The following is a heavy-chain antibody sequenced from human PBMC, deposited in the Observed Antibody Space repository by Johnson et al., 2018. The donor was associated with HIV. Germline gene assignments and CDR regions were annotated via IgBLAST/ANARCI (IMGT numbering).Heavy chain of an antibody. CDR1: GFTFDDYA. J-gene: IGHJ3*02. CDR3: AKDGSVACHEDAFDS. CDR2: ISWDGGST. Sequence: VQLVESGGVVVQPGGFLRLSCAASGFTFDDYAMHWVRQAPGKGLEWVSLISWDGGSTYYADSVKGRFTISRENSKNSLYLQRNRLRAEDTALYYCAKDGSVACHEDAFDSWGQGTMVTVSS. D-gene: IGHD6-25*01. V-gene: IGHV3-43D*03.